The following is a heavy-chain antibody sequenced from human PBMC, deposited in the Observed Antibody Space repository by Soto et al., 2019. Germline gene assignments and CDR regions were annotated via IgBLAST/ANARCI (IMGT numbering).Heavy chain of an antibody. CDR3: ARDQEWLARSYGMDV. V-gene: IGHV3-11*06. D-gene: IGHD6-19*01. CDR2: ISSSSSYT. Sequence: GGSLRLSCAASGFTFSDYYMSWIRQAPGKGLEWVSYISSSSSYTNYADSVKGRFTISRDNAKNSLYLQMNSLRAEDTAVYYCARDQEWLARSYGMDVWGQGTTVTVSS. CDR1: GFTFSDYY. J-gene: IGHJ6*02.